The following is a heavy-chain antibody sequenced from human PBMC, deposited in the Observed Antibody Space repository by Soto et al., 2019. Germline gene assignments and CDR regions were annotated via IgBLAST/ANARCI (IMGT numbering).Heavy chain of an antibody. CDR1: GFTFSSYA. CDR2: ISYDGSNK. D-gene: IGHD2-21*02. CDR3: ARDRGGNSEHYFDY. Sequence: GGSLRLSCAASGFTFSSYAMHWVRQAPGKGLEWVAVISYDGSNKYYADSVKGRFTVSRDNSKNTLYLQMNSLRAEDTAVYYCARDRGGNSEHYFDYWGQGTLVTVSS. J-gene: IGHJ4*02. V-gene: IGHV3-30-3*01.